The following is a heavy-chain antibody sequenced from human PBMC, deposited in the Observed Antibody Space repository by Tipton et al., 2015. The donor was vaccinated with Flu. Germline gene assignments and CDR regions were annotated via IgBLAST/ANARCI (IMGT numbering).Heavy chain of an antibody. CDR2: MSPNSGNT. D-gene: IGHD3-22*01. CDR3: ARALIGSSGVDD. CDR1: GYTFTNYD. Sequence: QLVQSGAEVKKPGASVTVSCKASGYTFTNYDIHWARQATGQGLEWMGWMSPNSGNTGYAQKLQGRVTMTRSTSISTAYMDLSGLRSEDTAVYYCARALIGSSGVDDWGQRSPVAVS. V-gene: IGHV1-8*01. J-gene: IGHJ6*02.